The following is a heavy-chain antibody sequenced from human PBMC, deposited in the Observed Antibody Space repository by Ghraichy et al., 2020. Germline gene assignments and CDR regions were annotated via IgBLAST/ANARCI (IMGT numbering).Heavy chain of an antibody. Sequence: GVLNISCAASGFTFSNYAMHWVRQAPGKGLEWVSSISGSGGSTYYADSVKGRFIISRDNSKNMLYLQMNSLRAEDTAFYYCAKDIRSSIYERFEYWGQGTLVTVSA. CDR2: ISGSGGST. CDR1: GFTFSNYA. V-gene: IGHV3-23*01. CDR3: AKDIRSSIYERFEY. D-gene: IGHD6-19*01. J-gene: IGHJ4*02.